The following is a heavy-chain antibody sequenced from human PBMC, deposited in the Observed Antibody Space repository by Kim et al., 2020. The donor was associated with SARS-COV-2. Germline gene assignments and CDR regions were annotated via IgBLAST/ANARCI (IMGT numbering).Heavy chain of an antibody. CDR1: GGTFSSYA. Sequence: SVKVSCKASGGTFSSYAISWVRQAPGQGLEWMGGIIPIFGTANYAQKFQGRVTITADESTSTAYMELSSLRSEDTAVYYCARVSPDDYGDYVWFDPWGQGTLVTVSS. V-gene: IGHV1-69*13. J-gene: IGHJ5*02. CDR2: IIPIFGTA. D-gene: IGHD4-17*01. CDR3: ARVSPDDYGDYVWFDP.